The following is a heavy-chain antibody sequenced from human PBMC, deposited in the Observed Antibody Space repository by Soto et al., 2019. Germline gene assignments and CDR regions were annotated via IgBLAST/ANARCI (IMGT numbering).Heavy chain of an antibody. D-gene: IGHD6-19*01. CDR2: IYWNDDK. V-gene: IGHV2-5*01. CDR3: AKSGSSGWYGWFDP. CDR1: GFSLSTTGVG. J-gene: IGHJ5*02. Sequence: SGPTLVNPTQTLTLTCTFSGFSLSTTGVGVGWIRQPPGKALEWLALIYWNDDKRYSPSLKSGLTITKDTSKNQVVLTMTNMDPVDTATYYCAKSGSSGWYGWFDPWGQGTLVTVSS.